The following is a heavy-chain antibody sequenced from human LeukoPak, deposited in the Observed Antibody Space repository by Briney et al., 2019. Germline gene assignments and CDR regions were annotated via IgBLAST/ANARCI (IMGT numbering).Heavy chain of an antibody. V-gene: IGHV4-39*07. J-gene: IGHJ6*03. Sequence: SETLSLTCTVSGGSISSSSYYWGWIRQPPGKGLEWIGSIYYSGSTYYNPSLKSRVTISVDTSKNQFSLKLSSVTAADTAVYYCARDTPLWFGELGDYYYYMDVWGKGTTVTISS. CDR2: IYYSGST. D-gene: IGHD3-10*01. CDR1: GGSISSSSYY. CDR3: ARDTPLWFGELGDYYYYMDV.